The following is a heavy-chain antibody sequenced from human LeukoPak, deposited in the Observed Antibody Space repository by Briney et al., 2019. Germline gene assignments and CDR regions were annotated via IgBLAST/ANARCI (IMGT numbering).Heavy chain of an antibody. J-gene: IGHJ4*02. CDR3: ARDFSSGSYYGDYFFDY. V-gene: IGHV3-30*02. CDR2: IRYDGSNK. CDR1: GFTFSSYA. Sequence: PGGSLRLSCAASGFTFSSYAMHWVRQAPGKGLEWVAFIRYDGSNKYYADSVKGRFTISRDNAKNSLYLQMNSLRAEDTAVYYCARDFSSGSYYGDYFFDYWGQGTLVTVSS. D-gene: IGHD1-26*01.